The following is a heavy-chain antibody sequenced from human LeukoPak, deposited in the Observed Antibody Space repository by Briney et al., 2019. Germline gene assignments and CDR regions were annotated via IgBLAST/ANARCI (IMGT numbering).Heavy chain of an antibody. J-gene: IGHJ4*02. D-gene: IGHD2-2*01. CDR1: GFSFSDYD. V-gene: IGHV3-23*01. Sequence: GGSLRLSCAASGFSFSDYDMNWVRQAPGKGLEWVAWISISSTTIYYADSVKGRFTISRDNSKNTLDLQMNGLRAEDTAVYYCAKERGVYQPFDYWGQGTLVTVSS. CDR3: AKERGVYQPFDY. CDR2: ISISSTTI.